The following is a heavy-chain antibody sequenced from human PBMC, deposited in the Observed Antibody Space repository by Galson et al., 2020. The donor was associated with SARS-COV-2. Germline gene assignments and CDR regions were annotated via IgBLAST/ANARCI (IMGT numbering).Heavy chain of an antibody. D-gene: IGHD7-27*01. V-gene: IGHV4-38-2*01. CDR1: GSSTRRGYY. CDR2: IFHSGDP. CDR3: ARETGVYQFDF. Sequence: SQTLSLTCAVSGSSTRRGYYWAWVRQSPRKGLEWIGSIFHSGDPHYNPSLKSRVTMSVDTSLNQLSLTLSVVTAADTARYYWARETGVYQFDFWGHGTLVTVSS. J-gene: IGHJ4*01.